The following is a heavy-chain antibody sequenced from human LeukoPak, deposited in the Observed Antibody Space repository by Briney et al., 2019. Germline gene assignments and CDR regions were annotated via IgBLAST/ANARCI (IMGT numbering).Heavy chain of an antibody. CDR1: GFTFSSYA. CDR2: IKLDGSET. CDR3: ARDQTPYY. Sequence: GGSLRLSCAASGFTFSSYAMHWVRQAPGKGLEWVANIKLDGSETYYVDSVKGRFTISRDNTQNSLYLQTNSLRAEDTAVYYCARDQTPYYWGQGTLVTVSS. J-gene: IGHJ4*02. V-gene: IGHV3-7*01.